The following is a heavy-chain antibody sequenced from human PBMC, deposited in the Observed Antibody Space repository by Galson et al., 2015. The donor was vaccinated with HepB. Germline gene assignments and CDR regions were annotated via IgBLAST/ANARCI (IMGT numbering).Heavy chain of an antibody. CDR3: ARSRRVSSSSWYYFDY. V-gene: IGHV3-11*03. J-gene: IGHJ4*02. CDR1: GFTFSDYY. D-gene: IGHD6-13*01. CDR2: ISSSSSYT. Sequence: SLRLSCAASGFTFSDYYMSWIRQAPGKGLEWVSYISSSSSYTNYADSVKGRFTISRDNAKNSLYLQMNSLRAEDTAVYYCARSRRVSSSSWYYFDYWGQGTLVTVSS.